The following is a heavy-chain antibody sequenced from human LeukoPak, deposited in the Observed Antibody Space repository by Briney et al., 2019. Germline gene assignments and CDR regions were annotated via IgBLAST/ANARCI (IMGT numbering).Heavy chain of an antibody. CDR3: AREEWFGELSNWFDP. D-gene: IGHD3-10*01. V-gene: IGHV1-2*02. CDR1: GYTFTGYY. CDR2: INPNSGGT. Sequence: VASVKVSCKASGYTFTGYYMHWVRQAPGQGLEWMGWINPNSGGTNYAQKFQGRVTMTGDTSISTAYMELSRLRSDDTAVYYCAREEWFGELSNWFDPRGQGTLVTVSS. J-gene: IGHJ5*02.